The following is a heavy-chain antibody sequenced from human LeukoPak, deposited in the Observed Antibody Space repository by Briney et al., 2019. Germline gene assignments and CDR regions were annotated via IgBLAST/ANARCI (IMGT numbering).Heavy chain of an antibody. CDR3: ARDARSGDNYYGMDV. Sequence: GASVKVSCKASGGTFSSYAISWVRQAPGQRLEWMGRIIPILGIANYAQKFQGRVTITADKSTSTAYMELSSLRSEDTAVYYCARDARSGDNYYGMDVWGQGTTVTVSS. J-gene: IGHJ6*02. CDR2: IIPILGIA. CDR1: GGTFSSYA. D-gene: IGHD3-10*01. V-gene: IGHV1-69*04.